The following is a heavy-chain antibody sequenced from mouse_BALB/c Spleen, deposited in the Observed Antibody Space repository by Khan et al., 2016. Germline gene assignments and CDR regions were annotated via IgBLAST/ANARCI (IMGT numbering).Heavy chain of an antibody. CDR1: GYTFTSYW. J-gene: IGHJ4*01. CDR3: ANRDYDYDGAMDD. D-gene: IGHD2-4*01. V-gene: IGHV1-7*01. CDR2: INPSTGYT. Sequence: QVQLQQSGAELAKPGASVKMSCKASGYTFTSYWMHWVKQRPGQGLEWIGYINPSTGYTEYNQTFKDQATFTADKSSSTAYMQLSTLTSEDSAVSDCANRDYDYDGAMDDWGGGPSVTVSS.